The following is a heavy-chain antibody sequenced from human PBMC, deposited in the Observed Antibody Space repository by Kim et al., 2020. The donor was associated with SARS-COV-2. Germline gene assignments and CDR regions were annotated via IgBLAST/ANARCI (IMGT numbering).Heavy chain of an antibody. CDR2: IYYSGST. CDR1: GGSISSYY. D-gene: IGHD1-26*01. J-gene: IGHJ4*02. Sequence: SETLSLTCTVSGGSISSYYWSWIRQPPGKGLEWIGYIYYSGSTNYNPSLKSRVTISVDTSKNQFSLKLSSVTAADTAVYYCARHPRGSYPPSGAFDYWGQGTLVTVSS. CDR3: ARHPRGSYPPSGAFDY. V-gene: IGHV4-59*08.